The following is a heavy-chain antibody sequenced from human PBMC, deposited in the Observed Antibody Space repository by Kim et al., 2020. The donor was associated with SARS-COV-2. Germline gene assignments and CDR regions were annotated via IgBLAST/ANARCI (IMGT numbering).Heavy chain of an antibody. CDR2: ISYDGSNK. D-gene: IGHD3-3*02. J-gene: IGHJ4*02. Sequence: GGSLRLSCAASGFTFSSYAMHWVRQAPGKGLEWVAVISYDGSNKYYADSVKGRFTISRDNSKNTLYLQMNSLRAEDTAVYYCASSIGTEDDYWGQGTLVTVSS. CDR1: GFTFSSYA. CDR3: ASSIGTEDDY. V-gene: IGHV3-30*04.